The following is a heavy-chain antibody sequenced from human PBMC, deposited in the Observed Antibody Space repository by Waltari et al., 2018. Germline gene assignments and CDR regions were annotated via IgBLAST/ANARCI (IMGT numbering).Heavy chain of an antibody. D-gene: IGHD6-6*01. CDR1: GYTFTGYY. V-gene: IGHV1-2*06. J-gene: IGHJ6*02. CDR3: ASQLAARYYYYYGMDV. Sequence: QVQLVQSGAEVKKPGASVKVSCKASGYTFTGYYMHWVRQAPGQGLGWMGRINPNSGGTNYAQKFQGRVTMTRDTSISTAYMELSRLRSDDTAVYYCASQLAARYYYYYGMDVWGQGTTVTVSS. CDR2: INPNSGGT.